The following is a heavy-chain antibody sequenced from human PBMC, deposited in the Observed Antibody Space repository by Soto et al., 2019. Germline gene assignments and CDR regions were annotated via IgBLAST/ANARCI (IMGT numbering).Heavy chain of an antibody. Sequence: PSETLSLTCTVSGGSISSGGYYWSWIRQHPGKGLEWIGYIYYSGSTYYNPSLKSRVTITVDTSKNQFSLKLSSVTAADTAVYCCARYDSSSWYWFDPWGQGTLVTVSS. V-gene: IGHV4-31*03. D-gene: IGHD6-13*01. CDR2: IYYSGST. CDR1: GGSISSGGYY. CDR3: ARYDSSSWYWFDP. J-gene: IGHJ5*02.